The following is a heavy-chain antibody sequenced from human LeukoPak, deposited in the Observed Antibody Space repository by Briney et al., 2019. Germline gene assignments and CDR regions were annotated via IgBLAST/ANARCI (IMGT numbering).Heavy chain of an antibody. D-gene: IGHD2-2*01. V-gene: IGHV4-39*01. CDR3: ARQGRDAYYYYYYMDV. J-gene: IGHJ6*03. CDR2: IYYSGST. CDR1: GGFISSSSYY. Sequence: SETLSLTCSVSGGFISSSSYYWGWFRQTPGKGLEWIGTIYYSGSTYYNPSLKSRVTISVDTSKNQFSLKLSSVTAADTAVYYCARQGRDAYYYYYYMDVWGKGTTVTVSS.